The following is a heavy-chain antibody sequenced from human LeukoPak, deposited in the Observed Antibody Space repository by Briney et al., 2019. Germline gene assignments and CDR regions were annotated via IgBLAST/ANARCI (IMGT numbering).Heavy chain of an antibody. CDR3: AKDRYYESSGIINFDY. Sequence: GGSLRLSCAASGFTFSSYAMSWVRQAPGKGLEWVSAISGSGGSTYYADSVRGRFTISRDNSKNTLYLQMNSLRAEDTAVYYCAKDRYYESSGIINFDYWRQGTLVTVSS. J-gene: IGHJ4*02. V-gene: IGHV3-23*01. CDR2: ISGSGGST. D-gene: IGHD3-22*01. CDR1: GFTFSSYA.